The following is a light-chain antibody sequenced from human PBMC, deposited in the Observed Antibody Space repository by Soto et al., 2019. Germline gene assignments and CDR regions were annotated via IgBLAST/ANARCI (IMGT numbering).Light chain of an antibody. J-gene: IGKJ5*01. Sequence: DVVMTQSPLPLPVTLGQPSSISFRSSERLVHSDGNTYFSWFHQRTGQSPRRLIYKVSNRDSGVPDRFSGSGSGTDFTLKISRVEAEDVGVYYCMQGSHWPPITFGQGTRLEI. CDR3: MQGSHWPPIT. CDR1: ERLVHSDGNTY. V-gene: IGKV2-30*02. CDR2: KVS.